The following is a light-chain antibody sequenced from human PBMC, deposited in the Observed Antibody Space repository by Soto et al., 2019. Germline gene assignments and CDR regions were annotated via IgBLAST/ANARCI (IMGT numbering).Light chain of an antibody. Sequence: QSVLTQPASVSGSPGQSITISCTGTSSDVGAYNYVSWYQHHPGRAPKLIIFEVSHRPSGVSDRFSASKSGNTASLTISGLQTEDEADYCCTSYTRTRNLLFGGGTKLTVL. J-gene: IGLJ2*01. CDR2: EVS. CDR1: SSDVGAYNY. CDR3: TSYTRTRNLL. V-gene: IGLV2-14*01.